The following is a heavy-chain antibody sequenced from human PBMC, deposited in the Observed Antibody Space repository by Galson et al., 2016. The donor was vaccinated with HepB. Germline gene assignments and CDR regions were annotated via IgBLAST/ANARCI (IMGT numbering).Heavy chain of an antibody. V-gene: IGHV3-23*01. D-gene: IGHD6-6*01. CDR1: GFTFSNYA. Sequence: SLRLSCAASGFTFSNYAMAWVRQAPGKGLEWVSGMSGSDASTYYADSVKGRFTISRDTSKNTLYLQMDSLRVEDTAVCYCVKRAGRIVARPGDYWGQGTLVGVSS. J-gene: IGHJ4*02. CDR2: MSGSDAST. CDR3: VKRAGRIVARPGDY.